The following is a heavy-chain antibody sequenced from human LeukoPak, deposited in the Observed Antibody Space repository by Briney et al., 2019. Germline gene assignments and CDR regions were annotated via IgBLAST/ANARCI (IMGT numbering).Heavy chain of an antibody. J-gene: IGHJ4*02. CDR1: GFIFNNYV. Sequence: GGSLRLSCAASGFIFNNYVMNWVRQAPGKGLEWVSSISGSGVHTYYADSVKGRFTTSRDNSKNTLFLQMNSLRAGDTAVYYCAKDQVWIVVGSFDYWGQGTLVTVSS. CDR3: AKDQVWIVVGSFDY. D-gene: IGHD3-22*01. CDR2: ISGSGVHT. V-gene: IGHV3-23*01.